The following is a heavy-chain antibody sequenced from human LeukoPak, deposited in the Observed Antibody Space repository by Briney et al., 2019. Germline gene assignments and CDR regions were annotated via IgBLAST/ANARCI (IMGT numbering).Heavy chain of an antibody. J-gene: IGHJ4*02. CDR2: INHSGST. Sequence: PSETLSLTCAVYGGSFSGYYWSWIRQPPGKGLEWIGEINHSGSTNYNPSLKSRVTISVDTSKNQFSLKLSSVTAADTAVYYCARGAKEDYFDYWGQGTLVTVSS. CDR3: ARGAKEDYFDY. CDR1: GGSFSGYY. V-gene: IGHV4-34*01.